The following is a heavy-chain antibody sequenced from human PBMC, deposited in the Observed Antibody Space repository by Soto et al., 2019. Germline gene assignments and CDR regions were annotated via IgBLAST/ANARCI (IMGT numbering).Heavy chain of an antibody. CDR1: GFTFSSYG. D-gene: IGHD6-13*01. V-gene: IGHV3-33*01. CDR3: ARGGSSSLDVFPGWFDP. CDR2: IWYDGSNK. J-gene: IGHJ5*02. Sequence: QVQLVESGGGVVQPGRSLRLSCAASGFTFSSYGMHWVRQAPGKGLEWVAVIWYDGSNKYYADSVKGRFTISRDNSKNTLYLQMNSLRAEDTAVYYCARGGSSSLDVFPGWFDPWGQGTLVTVSS.